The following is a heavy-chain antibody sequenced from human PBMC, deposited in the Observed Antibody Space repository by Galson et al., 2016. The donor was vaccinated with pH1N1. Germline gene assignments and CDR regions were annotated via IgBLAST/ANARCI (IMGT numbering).Heavy chain of an antibody. CDR3: VKYDSSGYYYGRLAN. V-gene: IGHV3-23*01. Sequence: SLRLSCAASGFIFSNFAISWVRQAPGKGLEWISAISGGGGSTYYADSVKGRVTISRDNAKSTLFLQMESLIADDTAVYYCVKYDSSGYYYGRLANWGQGTLVTVSS. CDR2: ISGGGGST. CDR1: GFIFSNFA. J-gene: IGHJ4*02. D-gene: IGHD3-22*01.